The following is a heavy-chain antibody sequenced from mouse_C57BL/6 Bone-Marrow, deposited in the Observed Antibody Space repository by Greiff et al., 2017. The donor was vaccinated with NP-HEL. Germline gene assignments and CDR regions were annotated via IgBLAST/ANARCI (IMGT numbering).Heavy chain of an antibody. Sequence: QVTLKESGAELVRPGASVKLSCKASGYTFTDYYINWVKQRPGQGLEWIARIYPGSGNTYYNEKFKGKATLTAEKSSSTAYMQLSSLTSEDSAVYFCARGGSNYAAYWGQGTLVTVSA. V-gene: IGHV1-76*01. CDR3: ARGGSNYAAY. CDR2: IYPGSGNT. CDR1: GYTFTDYY. D-gene: IGHD2-5*01. J-gene: IGHJ3*01.